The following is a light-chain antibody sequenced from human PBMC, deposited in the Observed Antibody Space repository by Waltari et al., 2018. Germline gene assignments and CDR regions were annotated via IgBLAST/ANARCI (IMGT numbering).Light chain of an antibody. Sequence: EIVLTQSPATLSLSPGQSATLSCRASHSVSSQLIWYQQKPGQAPRLLIYDASTRAAGIPARFSGSGSGTDFTLTISSLEPEDFAVYYCQQRYSWPRTFGQGTKLEI. J-gene: IGKJ2*01. CDR3: QQRYSWPRT. CDR1: HSVSSQ. CDR2: DAS. V-gene: IGKV3-11*01.